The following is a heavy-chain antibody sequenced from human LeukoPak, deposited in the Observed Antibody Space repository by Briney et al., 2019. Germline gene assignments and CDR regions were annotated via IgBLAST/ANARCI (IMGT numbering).Heavy chain of an antibody. Sequence: GGSLRLSCAVSGFIFSDHYLDWVRQPPGRGMEWVGRSRIKTDGNITQYAASVTRRFTISRDESKISLYLHMNSLRSEDTAVYFCVRGHNSFDLWGQGTMVTVSS. V-gene: IGHV3-72*01. CDR1: GFIFSDHY. CDR2: SRIKTDGNIT. J-gene: IGHJ3*01. D-gene: IGHD1-20*01. CDR3: VRGHNSFDL.